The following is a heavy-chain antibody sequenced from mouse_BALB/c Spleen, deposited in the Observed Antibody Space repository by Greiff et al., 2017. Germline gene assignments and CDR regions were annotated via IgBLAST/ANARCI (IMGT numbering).Heavy chain of an antibody. D-gene: IGHD1-1*01. J-gene: IGHJ4*01. CDR1: GFTVSSYG. V-gene: IGHV5-6-3*01. CDR2: INSNGGST. Sequence: DVKLVESGGGLVQPGGSLKLSCAASGFTVSSYGMSWVRQTPDKRLELVATINSNGGSTYYPDSVKGRFTISRDNAKNTLYLQMSSLKSEDTAMYYCARWYYCMDYWGQGTSVTVSS. CDR3: ARWYYCMDY.